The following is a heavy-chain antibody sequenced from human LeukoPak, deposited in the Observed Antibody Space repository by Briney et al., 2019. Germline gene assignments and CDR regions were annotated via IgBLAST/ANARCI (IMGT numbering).Heavy chain of an antibody. J-gene: IGHJ4*02. V-gene: IGHV4-59*08. D-gene: IGHD3-22*01. CDR3: ARHDKGFDY. CDR1: GGSVSSYY. CDR2: IYSSGTI. Sequence: KSSETLSPTCNVSGGSVSSYYWSWIRQPPGKGLEWLGYIYSSGTINFNPSLKSRLTMSVDTSKNQFSLKLSSVTAADTAVYYCARHDKGFDYWGQGTLVTVSA.